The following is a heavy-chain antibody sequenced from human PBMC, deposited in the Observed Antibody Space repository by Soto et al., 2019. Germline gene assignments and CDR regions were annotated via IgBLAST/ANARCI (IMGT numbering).Heavy chain of an antibody. J-gene: IGHJ3*02. CDR2: IDPSDSYT. CDR3: ASTYYYDSSGYYAFDI. D-gene: IGHD3-22*01. Sequence: GESLKISCKGSGYSFTSYRISWVRQMPGKGLEWMGRIDPSDSYTNYSPSFQGHVTISADKSISTAYLQWSSLKASDTAMYYCASTYYYDSSGYYAFDIWGQGTMVTVSS. V-gene: IGHV5-10-1*01. CDR1: GYSFTSYR.